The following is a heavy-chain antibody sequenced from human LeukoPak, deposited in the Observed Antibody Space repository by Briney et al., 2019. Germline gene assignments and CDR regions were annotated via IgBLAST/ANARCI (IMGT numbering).Heavy chain of an antibody. CDR1: GFTFSSYG. CDR2: IWYDGSNK. J-gene: IGHJ4*02. V-gene: IGHV3-33*01. D-gene: IGHD3-22*01. Sequence: GGSLRLSCAASGFTFSSYGMHWVRQAPGKGLEWVAVIWYDGSNKYYADSVKGRFTISRDNSKNTLYLQMNSLRAEDTAVYYCAREGPDSSGYYATRNPFDHWGQGTLVTVSS. CDR3: AREGPDSSGYYATRNPFDH.